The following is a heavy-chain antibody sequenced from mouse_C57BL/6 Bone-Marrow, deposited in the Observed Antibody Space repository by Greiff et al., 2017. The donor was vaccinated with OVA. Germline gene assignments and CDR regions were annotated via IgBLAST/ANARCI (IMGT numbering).Heavy chain of an antibody. CDR1: GYAFSSYW. Sequence: QVQLQQSGAELVKPGASVKISCKASGYAFSSYWMNWVKQRPGKGLEWIGQIYPGGGDTNYNGKFKGKATLTADKSSSTAFMQLTSLTSEDSAVYVSARACYYGSSYIDYWGQGTLVTVSA. CDR2: IYPGGGDT. V-gene: IGHV1-80*01. D-gene: IGHD1-1*01. CDR3: ARACYYGSSYIDY. J-gene: IGHJ3*01.